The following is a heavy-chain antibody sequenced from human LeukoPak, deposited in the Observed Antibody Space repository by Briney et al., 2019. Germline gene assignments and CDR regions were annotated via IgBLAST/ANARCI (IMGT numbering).Heavy chain of an antibody. CDR3: ARVLETDCTGGSCYSGLDY. CDR2: IYSGGST. Sequence: GGSLRLSCAASGFTVSSNYMSWVRQAPGKGLEWVSVIYSGGSTYYADSVKGRFTISRDNAQNSLYLQMNSLRVEDTAVYYCARVLETDCTGGSCYSGLDYWGQGTLVTVSS. D-gene: IGHD2-15*01. CDR1: GFTVSSNY. J-gene: IGHJ4*02. V-gene: IGHV3-66*01.